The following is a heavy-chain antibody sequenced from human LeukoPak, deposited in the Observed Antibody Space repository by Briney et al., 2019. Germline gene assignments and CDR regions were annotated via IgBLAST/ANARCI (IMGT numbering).Heavy chain of an antibody. Sequence: SETLSLTCTVSGGSISSSSYYWGWIRQPPGKGLEWIGSIYYSGSTYYNPSLKSRVTISVDTSKNQFSLKLSSVTAADTAVYYCARVGYGDHGANWFDPWGQGTLVTVSS. CDR1: GGSISSSSYY. CDR3: ARVGYGDHGANWFDP. D-gene: IGHD4-17*01. J-gene: IGHJ5*02. V-gene: IGHV4-39*07. CDR2: IYYSGST.